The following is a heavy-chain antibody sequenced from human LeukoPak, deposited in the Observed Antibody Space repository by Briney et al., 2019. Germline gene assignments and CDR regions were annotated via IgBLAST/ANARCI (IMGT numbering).Heavy chain of an antibody. CDR2: IIPIFGTA. V-gene: IGHV1-69*13. D-gene: IGHD2-8*01. CDR1: GGTFSSYA. CDR3: ARDSGRGYCTNGVCYTDDY. J-gene: IGHJ4*02. Sequence: ASVKVSCKASGGTFSSYAISWVRQAPGQGLEWMGGIIPIFGTANYAQKFQGRVTITADESTSTAYMELSSLRSEDTAVYYCARDSGRGYCTNGVCYTDDYWGQGTLVTVSS.